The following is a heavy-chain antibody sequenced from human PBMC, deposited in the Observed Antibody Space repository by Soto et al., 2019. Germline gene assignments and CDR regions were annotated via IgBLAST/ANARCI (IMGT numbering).Heavy chain of an antibody. D-gene: IGHD3-16*01. CDR2: ASYSGSP. CDR3: ARQWGGDY. V-gene: IGHV4-59*08. Sequence: QVQLQESGPGLVKPSETLYLTCTVSGGSIGSHYCSWIRQPPGEGLEWIGRASYSGSPNYNPSLRSRVTRSIDTSKNQFSVKLTSVTAADTAVYYCARQWGGDYWGQGTLVTVSS. CDR1: GGSIGSHY. J-gene: IGHJ4*02.